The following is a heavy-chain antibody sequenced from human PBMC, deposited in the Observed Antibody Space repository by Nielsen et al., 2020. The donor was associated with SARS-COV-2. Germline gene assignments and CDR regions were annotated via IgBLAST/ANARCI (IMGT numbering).Heavy chain of an antibody. J-gene: IGHJ6*02. CDR3: ARDFGSLLYYYGMDV. CDR2: INPSGNNT. Sequence: SVKVSCKASGYTFTSYAMNWVRQAPGQGLEWMAIINPSGNNTHSAQKFQGRVTITADESTSTAYMELSSLRAEDTAVYYCARDFGSLLYYYGMDVWGQGTTVTVSS. V-gene: IGHV1-69*11. CDR1: GYTFTSYA. D-gene: IGHD2-15*01.